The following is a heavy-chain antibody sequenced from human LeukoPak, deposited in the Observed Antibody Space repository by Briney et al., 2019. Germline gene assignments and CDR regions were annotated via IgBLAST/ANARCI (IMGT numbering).Heavy chain of an antibody. CDR2: IYYSGST. D-gene: IGHD2-15*01. V-gene: IGHV4-39*07. Sequence: SETLSLTCTVSGGSISSSSYYWGWIRQPPGKGLEWIGSIYYSGSTYYNPSLKSRVTMSVDTSKNQFSLKLSSVTAADTAVYYCAVYCSGGSCYLTFDYWGQGTLVTVSS. CDR1: GGSISSSSYY. CDR3: AVYCSGGSCYLTFDY. J-gene: IGHJ4*02.